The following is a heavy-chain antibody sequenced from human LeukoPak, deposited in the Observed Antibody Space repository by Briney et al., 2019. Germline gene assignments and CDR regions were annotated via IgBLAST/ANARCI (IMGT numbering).Heavy chain of an antibody. D-gene: IGHD3-22*01. CDR2: TNWDGGRT. CDR3: ATDCYRIVVVPHYFDY. J-gene: IGHJ4*02. CDR1: GFTFDDYA. Sequence: GGSLRLFCAASGFTFDDYAMSWVRHTPGKGLEWVSGTNWDGGRTGYADSVKGRFTISRDNAKNSLYLQMNSLRVEDTAVYYCATDCYRIVVVPHYFDYWGQGTLVTLSS. V-gene: IGHV3-20*04.